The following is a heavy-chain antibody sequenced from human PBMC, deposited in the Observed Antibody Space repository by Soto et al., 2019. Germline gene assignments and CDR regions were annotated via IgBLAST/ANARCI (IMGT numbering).Heavy chain of an antibody. V-gene: IGHV4-34*01. D-gene: IGHD2-15*01. CDR3: ARGSLRLKYCSGGSCYGTWFDP. CDR1: GGSFSGYY. J-gene: IGHJ5*02. CDR2: INHSGST. Sequence: SETLSLTCAVYGGSFSGYYWSWIRQPPGKGLEWIGEINHSGSTNYNPSLMSRVTISVDTSKNQFSLKLSSVTAADTAVYYCARGSLRLKYCSGGSCYGTWFDPWGQGTLVTVSS.